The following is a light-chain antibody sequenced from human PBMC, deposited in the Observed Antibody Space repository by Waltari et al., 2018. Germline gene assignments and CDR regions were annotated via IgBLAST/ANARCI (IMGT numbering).Light chain of an antibody. V-gene: IGKV4-1*01. J-gene: IGKJ2*01. Sequence: DIVMTQSPDSLAVSLGERATINCTSSPSVLYSSNNKNYLAWYQQKPGQPPKLLIYWASTRESGVPDRFSGSGSGTDFTLTISSLQAEDVAVYYCQEYYGTPPDTFGQGTKLEIK. CDR1: PSVLYSSNNKNY. CDR3: QEYYGTPPDT. CDR2: WAS.